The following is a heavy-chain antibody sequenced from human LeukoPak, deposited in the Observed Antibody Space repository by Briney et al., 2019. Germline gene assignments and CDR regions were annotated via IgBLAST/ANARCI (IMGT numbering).Heavy chain of an antibody. CDR3: AKDGKARRYYYDSPYFDY. Sequence: SCKASGYTFTGYYMHWVRQAPGKGLEWVSAISGSGGSTYYADSVKGRFTISRDNSKNTLYLQMNSLRAEDTAVYYCAKDGKARRYYYDSPYFDYWGQGTLVTVSS. CDR2: ISGSGGST. V-gene: IGHV3-23*01. D-gene: IGHD3-22*01. J-gene: IGHJ4*02. CDR1: GYTFTGYY.